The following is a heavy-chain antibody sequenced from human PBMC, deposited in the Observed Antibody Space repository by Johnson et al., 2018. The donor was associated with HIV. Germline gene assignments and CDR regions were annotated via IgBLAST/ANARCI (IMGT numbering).Heavy chain of an antibody. V-gene: IGHV3-66*01. Sequence: MLLVESGGGLVQPGGSLRLSCASGFTVSTNYMRWVRQAPGKGLEWVSVIYSGDTTYYADSVKGRFTISRDNSKNTLYLQMNSLRAEDTAVYYCARAYSYGAFDIWGLGTKVTVSS. CDR1: GFTVSTNY. J-gene: IGHJ3*02. CDR3: ARAYSYGAFDI. CDR2: IYSGDTT. D-gene: IGHD5-18*01.